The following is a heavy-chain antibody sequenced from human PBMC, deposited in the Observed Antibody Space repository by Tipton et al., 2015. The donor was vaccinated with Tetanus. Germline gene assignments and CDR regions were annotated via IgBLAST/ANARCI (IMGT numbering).Heavy chain of an antibody. V-gene: IGHV4-4*07. J-gene: IGHJ3*02. Sequence: TLSLTCTVSGASISSYYWSWIRQPAGKGLEWIGRVYNSGSTDYNPSLKSRLAMSLDTSKNQFSLKLSSVTAADTAAYYCARDHTRYSGSSVATFDIWGQGTMVTVSS. CDR3: ARDHTRYSGSSVATFDI. D-gene: IGHD6-6*01. CDR1: GASISSYY. CDR2: VYNSGST.